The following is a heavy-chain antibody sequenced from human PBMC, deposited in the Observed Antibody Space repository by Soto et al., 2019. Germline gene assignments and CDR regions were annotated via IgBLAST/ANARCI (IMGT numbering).Heavy chain of an antibody. CDR2: IYPGDSDT. CDR1: GYSVTSYW. J-gene: IGHJ6*02. CDR3: ARHVDSDYYGSGSYLRSYYGMDV. D-gene: IGHD3-10*01. V-gene: IGHV5-51*01. Sequence: GESLKISCKGSGYSVTSYWIGWVRRMPGKGLEWMGTIYPGDSDTRYSPSFQGQVTISADKSIGTAYLQWSSLKASDTAMYYCARHVDSDYYGSGSYLRSYYGMDVWGQGTTVTVSS.